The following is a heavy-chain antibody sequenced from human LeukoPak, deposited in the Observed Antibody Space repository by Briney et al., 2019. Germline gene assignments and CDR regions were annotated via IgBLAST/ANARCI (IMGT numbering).Heavy chain of an antibody. CDR2: IVTKDNLYAT. D-gene: IGHD2-15*01. CDR3: TRDRGTYTWFDP. V-gene: IGHV3-73*01. J-gene: IGHJ5*02. CDR1: GFTFSGSA. Sequence: PGGSLRLSCAASGFTFSGSAVHRVRQSSGEGLEWVAHIVTKDNLYATAYAESVKGRFTISRDDSKDTAFLHMDSLKNEDTDLYSCTRDRGTYTWFDPWGQGTLVTVSS.